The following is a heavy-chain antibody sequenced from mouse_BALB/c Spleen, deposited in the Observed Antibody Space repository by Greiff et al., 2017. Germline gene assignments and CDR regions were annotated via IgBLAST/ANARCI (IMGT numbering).Heavy chain of an antibody. CDR3: ARGYYGNLMDY. V-gene: IGHV3-2*02. CDR1: GYSITSDYA. D-gene: IGHD2-1*01. CDR2: ISYSGST. Sequence: EVKLQESGPGLVKPSQSLSLTCTVTGYSITSDYAWNWIRQFPGNKLEWMGYISYSGSTSYNPSLKSRISITRDTSKNQFFLQLNSVTTEDTATYYCARGYYGNLMDYWGQGTSVTVSS. J-gene: IGHJ4*01.